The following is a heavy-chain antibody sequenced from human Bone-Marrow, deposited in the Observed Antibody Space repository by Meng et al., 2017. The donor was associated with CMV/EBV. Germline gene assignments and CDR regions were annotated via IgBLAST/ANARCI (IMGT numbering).Heavy chain of an antibody. CDR3: ARAGYSSRGWFDP. V-gene: IGHV1-8*01. D-gene: IGHD6-13*01. Sequence: KDAGYNFSKSDIKWVRQAPGQGLEWMGWMNPDSGNTGYAQRFQGRVTMTMDTSISTAYMEMSSLRSEDTAVYYCARAGYSSRGWFDPWGQGTLVTVSS. CDR1: GYNFSKSD. CDR2: MNPDSGNT. J-gene: IGHJ5*02.